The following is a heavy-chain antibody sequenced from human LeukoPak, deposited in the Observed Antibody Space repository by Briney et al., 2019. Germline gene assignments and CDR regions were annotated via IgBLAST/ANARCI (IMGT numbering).Heavy chain of an antibody. J-gene: IGHJ1*01. V-gene: IGHV3-7*01. D-gene: IGHD5-12*01. CDR3: VQYASGYFRFFAH. Sequence: GSLRLSCATSGFNFRRYWMSWVRQAPGMGLEWVATINPDGSEKHYLDSVKGRFTISRDNSLFLQMNSLTVADMAVYYCVQYASGYFRFFAHWGQGTLVTVSS. CDR1: GFNFRRYW. CDR2: INPDGSEK.